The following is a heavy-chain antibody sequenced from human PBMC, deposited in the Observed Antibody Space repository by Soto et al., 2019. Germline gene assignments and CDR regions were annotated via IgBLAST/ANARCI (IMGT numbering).Heavy chain of an antibody. D-gene: IGHD3-3*01. CDR2: IYNSGIT. V-gene: IGHV4-30-4*01. Sequence: ASETLSLTCTVSGGSISSGDYSWSWVRQSPGKGLEWIGHIYNSGITYYNPSLKSRVVISIDTSRNQFSLRLNSLTAADRAVYFCARGVTVFGLVSRFWFDPWGQGTVVTVS. J-gene: IGHJ5*02. CDR3: ARGVTVFGLVSRFWFDP. CDR1: GGSISSGDYS.